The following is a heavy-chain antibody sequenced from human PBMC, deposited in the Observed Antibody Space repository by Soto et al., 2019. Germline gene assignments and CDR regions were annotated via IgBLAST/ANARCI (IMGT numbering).Heavy chain of an antibody. Sequence: QVQLQQWGAGLVKPSETLSLSCAVYGQSFSGHSWAWIRQPPGKGLEWIGEINERGSTYYNPSLKGRVTISTDTSKNQFSLKLSSVSAADTAAYFCARGSGIVALPGELEDVNYDYWGQGTLVNVSS. CDR3: ARGSGIVALPGELEDVNYDY. V-gene: IGHV4-34*01. CDR2: INERGST. J-gene: IGHJ4*02. D-gene: IGHD1-1*01. CDR1: GQSFSGHS.